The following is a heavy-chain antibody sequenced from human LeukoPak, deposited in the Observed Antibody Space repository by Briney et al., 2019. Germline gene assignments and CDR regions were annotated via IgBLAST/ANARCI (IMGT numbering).Heavy chain of an antibody. CDR2: ISYDGSNK. CDR3: ANNYYDSSGYYYGSDY. CDR1: GFTFSSYA. J-gene: IGHJ4*02. Sequence: GRSLRLSCAASGFTFSSYAMHWVRQAPGKGLEWVAVISYDGSNKYYADSVKGRFTISRDNSKNTLYLQMNSLRAEDTAVYYCANNYYDSSGYYYGSDYWGQGTLVTVSS. V-gene: IGHV3-30-3*01. D-gene: IGHD3-22*01.